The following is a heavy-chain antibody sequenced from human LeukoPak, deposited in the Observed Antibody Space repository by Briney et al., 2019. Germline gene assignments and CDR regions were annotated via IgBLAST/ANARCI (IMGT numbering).Heavy chain of an antibody. V-gene: IGHV3-11*04. CDR3: AERGIIMIGGV. J-gene: IGHJ6*04. D-gene: IGHD3-10*02. CDR1: GFTFSDYY. Sequence: GGSLRLSCAASGFTFSDYYMTWIRQAPGKGLEWVSYISNTGNTIYYADSVKGRFTISRDNAKNSLYLQMNSLRAEDTAVYYCAERGIIMIGGVWGKGTTVTSSA. CDR2: ISNTGNTI.